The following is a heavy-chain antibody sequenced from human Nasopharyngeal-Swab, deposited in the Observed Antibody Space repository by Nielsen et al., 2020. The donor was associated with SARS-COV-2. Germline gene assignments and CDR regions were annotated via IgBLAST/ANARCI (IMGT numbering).Heavy chain of an antibody. CDR2: IYYSGST. V-gene: IGHV4-39*01. D-gene: IGHD3-22*01. J-gene: IGHJ4*02. CDR3: ATPDSNAYYLAFDF. Sequence: WIRQPPGKGLEWIGSIYYSGSTYYNPSLKSRVTISVDTSKNQFSLKLSSVTAADTAVYYCATPDSNAYYLAFDFWGQGTLVTVSS.